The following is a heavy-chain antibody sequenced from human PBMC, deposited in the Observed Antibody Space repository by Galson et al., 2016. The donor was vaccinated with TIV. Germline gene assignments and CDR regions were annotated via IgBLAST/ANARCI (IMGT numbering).Heavy chain of an antibody. J-gene: IGHJ4*02. CDR3: ATSISTSGAFDY. Sequence: SLRLSCAASGFTVSTNYMTWFRRAPGKGLEWVSVIYSGGSTSYADSVKGRFTISIDTSKNTLSLQMNSLSADDTAAYYCATSISTSGAFDYWGQGTLVTVSA. D-gene: IGHD5-12*01. CDR1: GFTVSTNY. CDR2: IYSGGST. V-gene: IGHV3-53*01.